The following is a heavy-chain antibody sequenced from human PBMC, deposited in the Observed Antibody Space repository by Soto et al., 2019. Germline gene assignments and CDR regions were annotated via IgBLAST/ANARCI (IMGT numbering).Heavy chain of an antibody. CDR1: GGTFSTYG. V-gene: IGHV1-69*01. CDR3: ASRERVDAFDV. Sequence: QVQLVHSGAEVKKPGSSVNVSCKASGGTFSTYGITWVRQASGQGLEWMGGIIPIYGTIKFAQKFQGRLTITPDESTSTVYMELSSLTSEDKAVYYCASRERVDAFDVWGQGTMVTVSS. D-gene: IGHD1-26*01. J-gene: IGHJ3*01. CDR2: IIPIYGTI.